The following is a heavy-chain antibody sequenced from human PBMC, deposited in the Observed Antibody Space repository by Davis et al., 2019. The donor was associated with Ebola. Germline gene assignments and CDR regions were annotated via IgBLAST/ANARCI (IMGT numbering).Heavy chain of an antibody. CDR3: ARSSIAAD. J-gene: IGHJ4*02. D-gene: IGHD6-13*01. CDR2: TNNDGTST. Sequence: PGGSLRLSCAASGFTFSSYGMHWVRQAPGKGLVWVSRTNNDGTSTSYADSVKGRFTISRDNAKNTLYLQMNSLRAEDTAVYYCARSSIAADWGQGTLVTVSS. CDR1: GFTFSSYG. V-gene: IGHV3-74*01.